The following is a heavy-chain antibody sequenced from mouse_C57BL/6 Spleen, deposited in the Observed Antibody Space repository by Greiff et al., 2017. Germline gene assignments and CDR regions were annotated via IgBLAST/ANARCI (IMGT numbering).Heavy chain of an antibody. D-gene: IGHD1-1*01. CDR1: GYTFTSYW. CDR3: ARYYGSSSRYYYAMDY. J-gene: IGHJ4*01. CDR2: IHPNSGST. V-gene: IGHV1-64*01. Sequence: VQLQQPGAELVKPGASVKLSCKASGYTFTSYWMHWVKQRPGQGLEWIGMIHPNSGSTNYNEKFKSKATLTVDKSSSTAYMQLSSLTSDDSAVYYCARYYGSSSRYYYAMDYWGQGTSVTVSS.